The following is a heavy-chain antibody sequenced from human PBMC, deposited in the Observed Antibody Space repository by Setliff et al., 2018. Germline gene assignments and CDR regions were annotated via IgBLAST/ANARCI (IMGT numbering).Heavy chain of an antibody. CDR3: ARVSQLVVLSLYYYYGMDV. V-gene: IGHV4-4*02. CDR1: GGSISSSNW. J-gene: IGHJ6*02. D-gene: IGHD6-6*01. CDR2: IYHSGST. Sequence: SETLSLTCAVSGGSISSSNWWSWVRQPPGKGLEWIGEIYHSGSTNYNPSLKSRVTISVDKSKNQFSLKLSSVTDADTAVYYCARVSQLVVLSLYYYYGMDVWGQGTTVTVSS.